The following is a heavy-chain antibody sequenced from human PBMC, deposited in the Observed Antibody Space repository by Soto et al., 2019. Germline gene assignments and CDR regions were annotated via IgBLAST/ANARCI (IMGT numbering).Heavy chain of an antibody. CDR3: ARDSDDSTGWYDC. CDR1: GFTFDDYS. V-gene: IGHV3-20*01. CDR2: INWNGDNT. D-gene: IGHD3-22*01. J-gene: IGHJ5*01. Sequence: EMQLVESGGGVVRPGGSLRLSCAASGFTFDDYSMSWVRQIPGKGLEWVSGINWNGDNTRYADSVHGRFVVSRDNAKNSLFLHLSNLRVEDTAFYHCARDSDDSTGWYDCWGQGALVTVSS.